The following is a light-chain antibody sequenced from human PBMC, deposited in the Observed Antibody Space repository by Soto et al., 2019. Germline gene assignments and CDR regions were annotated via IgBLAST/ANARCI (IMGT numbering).Light chain of an antibody. V-gene: IGKV1-5*03. J-gene: IGKJ4*01. CDR3: QQYNSYPLT. Sequence: DIQMTQSPSTLSSSVGDRVTITCRVSQSVSSWLAWYQQKPGKAPKLLIYKASSLETGVPSRFSGSGTGTEFNLTISSLQPDDSATYYCQQYNSYPLTFGGGTKVEIK. CDR1: QSVSSW. CDR2: KAS.